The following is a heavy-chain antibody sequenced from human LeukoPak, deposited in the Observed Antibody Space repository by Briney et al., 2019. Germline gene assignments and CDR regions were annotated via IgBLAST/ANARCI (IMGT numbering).Heavy chain of an antibody. D-gene: IGHD3-16*01. CDR3: ARDAVLSINWFDP. CDR1: GFIFRVYW. V-gene: IGHV3-7*01. Sequence: PGGSLRLSCVGSGFIFRVYWLAWVRQAPGKGREWVANINEDGGEERYVDSVRGRFTISRDNTKNSVFLQMNSLRAEDTAVYYCARDAVLSINWFDPWGQGTLVTVSS. J-gene: IGHJ5*02. CDR2: INEDGGEE.